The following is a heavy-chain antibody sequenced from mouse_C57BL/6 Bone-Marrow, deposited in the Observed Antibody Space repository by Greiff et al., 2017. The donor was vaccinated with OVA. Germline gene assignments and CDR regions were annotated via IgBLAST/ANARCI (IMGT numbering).Heavy chain of an antibody. Sequence: VQLKESGGGLVQPGGSLKLSCAASGFTFSDYYMYWVRQTPEKRLEWVAYISNGGGSTYYPDTVKGRFTISRDNAKNTLYLQMSRLKSEDTAMYYCARSYGSRQGYFDVWGTGTTVTVSS. V-gene: IGHV5-12*01. CDR2: ISNGGGST. J-gene: IGHJ1*03. CDR3: ARSYGSRQGYFDV. D-gene: IGHD1-1*01. CDR1: GFTFSDYY.